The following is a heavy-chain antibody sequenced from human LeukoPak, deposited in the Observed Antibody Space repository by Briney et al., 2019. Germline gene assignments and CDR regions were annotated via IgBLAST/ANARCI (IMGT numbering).Heavy chain of an antibody. D-gene: IGHD3-10*01. V-gene: IGHV3-33*08. J-gene: IGHJ4*02. CDR1: GFTFSHYG. Sequence: GRSLRLSCAASGFTFSHYGMHWVRQAPGKGLDWVAIISSEGSNENYADSVKGRFTISRDNSNNTLYLQMNSLRAEDTAVYYCARGPAPMVRGVPYWGQGTLVTVSS. CDR2: ISSEGSNE. CDR3: ARGPAPMVRGVPY.